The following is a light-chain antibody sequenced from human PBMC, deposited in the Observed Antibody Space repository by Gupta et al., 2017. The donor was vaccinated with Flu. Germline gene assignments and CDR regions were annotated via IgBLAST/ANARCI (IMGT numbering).Light chain of an antibody. Sequence: GTLSLSPGERATLSCRASQSVSSSYLAWYQQKPGQAPRLLIYGGSSRATGIPDRFSASGSGTDFTLTISRLEPEDFAVYYCQQYGSSPRTFGQGTKVEIK. CDR2: GGS. CDR3: QQYGSSPRT. V-gene: IGKV3-20*01. CDR1: QSVSSSY. J-gene: IGKJ1*01.